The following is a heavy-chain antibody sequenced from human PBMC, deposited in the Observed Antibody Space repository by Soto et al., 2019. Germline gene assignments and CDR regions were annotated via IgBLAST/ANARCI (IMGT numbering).Heavy chain of an antibody. J-gene: IGHJ5*02. V-gene: IGHV5-51*01. CDR3: AMSSNTNSWFDP. CDR2: IYPGDSDT. Sequence: PGASLKISCKGIGYTFTNYWIGWVRQMPGKGLEYMGIIYPGDSDTRYSPSFQGQVTISADKSINTAYLQWSSLKASDTAMYFCAMSSNTNSWFDPWGQGTLVTVS. D-gene: IGHD4-4*01. CDR1: GYTFTNYW.